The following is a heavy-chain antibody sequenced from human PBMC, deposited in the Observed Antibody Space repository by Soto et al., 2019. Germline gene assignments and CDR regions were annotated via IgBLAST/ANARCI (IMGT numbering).Heavy chain of an antibody. V-gene: IGHV1-69*01. Sequence: QVQLVQSGAEVKKPGSSVKVSCKASGGTFSSYAISWVRQAPGQGLEWMGGIIPIFGTANYAQKFQGRVTITADESTSTAYMELSSLRSEDTAVYYCARAGSFPVKNVDTAMAHDPWGQGTLVTVSS. CDR2: IIPIFGTA. CDR1: GGTFSSYA. D-gene: IGHD5-18*01. CDR3: ARAGSFPVKNVDTAMAHDP. J-gene: IGHJ5*02.